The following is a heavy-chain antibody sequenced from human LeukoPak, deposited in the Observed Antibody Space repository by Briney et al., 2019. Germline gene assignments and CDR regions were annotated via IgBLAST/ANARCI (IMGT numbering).Heavy chain of an antibody. CDR1: GYTFTGYS. CDR2: INPSSGGT. J-gene: IGHJ3*02. Sequence: GAPVKVSCKASGYTFTGYSMHWVRQAPGQGLEWMGWINPSSGGTNYAQKFQGRVTMTRDTSINASYMELKRLRSDDTAVYYCARGGIVVLGVMDIWGQGTVVTVSS. D-gene: IGHD2-21*01. V-gene: IGHV1-2*02. CDR3: ARGGIVVLGVMDI.